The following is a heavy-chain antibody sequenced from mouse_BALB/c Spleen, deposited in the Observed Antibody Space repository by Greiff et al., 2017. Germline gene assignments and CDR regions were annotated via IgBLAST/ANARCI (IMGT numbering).Heavy chain of an antibody. J-gene: IGHJ4*01. V-gene: IGHV5-12-2*01. Sequence: DVKLVESGGGLVQPGGSLKLSCASSGFTFSSYTMSWVRQTPEKRLEWVAYISNGGGSTYYPDTVKGRFTISRDNAKNTLYLQMSSLKSEDTAMYYCARLTDYAMDYWGQGTSVTVSS. CDR2: ISNGGGST. CDR1: GFTFSSYT. CDR3: ARLTDYAMDY.